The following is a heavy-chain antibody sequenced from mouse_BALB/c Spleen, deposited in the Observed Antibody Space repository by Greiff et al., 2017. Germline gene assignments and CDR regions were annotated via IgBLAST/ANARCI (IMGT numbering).Heavy chain of an antibody. V-gene: IGHV5-17*02. Sequence: EVNLVESGGGLVQPGGSRKLSCAASGFTFTSFGMHWVRQAPEKGLEWVAYISSGSSTIYYADTVKGRITISRDNPKKTLFLQMTSLRSEDTAMYYCARWESPYAMDYWGQGTSVTVSS. CDR2: ISSGSSTI. D-gene: IGHD4-1*01. CDR3: ARWESPYAMDY. J-gene: IGHJ4*01. CDR1: GFTFTSFG.